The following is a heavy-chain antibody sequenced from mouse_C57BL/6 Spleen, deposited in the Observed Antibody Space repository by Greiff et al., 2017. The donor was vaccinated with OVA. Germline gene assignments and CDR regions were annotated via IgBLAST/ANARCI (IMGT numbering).Heavy chain of an antibody. CDR2: INYDGSST. J-gene: IGHJ1*03. D-gene: IGHD2-4*01. V-gene: IGHV5-16*01. Sequence: EVKLMESEGGLVQPGSSMKLSCTASGFTFSDYYMAWVRQVPEKGLEWVANINYDGSSTYYLDSLKSRFIISRDNAKNILYLQMSSLKSEDTATYYCARVFDDYDDFYWYFDVWGTGTTVTVSS. CDR3: ARVFDDYDDFYWYFDV. CDR1: GFTFSDYY.